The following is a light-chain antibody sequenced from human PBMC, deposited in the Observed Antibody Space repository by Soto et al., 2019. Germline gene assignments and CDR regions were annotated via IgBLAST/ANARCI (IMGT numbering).Light chain of an antibody. CDR1: SSNIGAGYG. CDR2: GNS. Sequence: QSVLTQPPSVSGAPGQRVTISCTGSSSNIGAGYGVYWYQQLPGTAPKLLIYGNSNRPSGVPDRFSGSNSGTSASLAITGLQAEDEADYYCQSYDSSLSGYVFGVGTKLTVL. J-gene: IGLJ1*01. CDR3: QSYDSSLSGYV. V-gene: IGLV1-40*01.